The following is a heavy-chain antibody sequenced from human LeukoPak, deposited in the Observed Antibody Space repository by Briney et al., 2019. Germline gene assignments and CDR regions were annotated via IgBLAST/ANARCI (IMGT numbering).Heavy chain of an antibody. D-gene: IGHD5-18*01. Sequence: SGPTLVKPTQTLTLTCIFSGFSLSSRGVGVGWIRQPPGKALEWLALIYWDDDKLYNTYLKSRLTTTKDTSKNQVVLTTTNMDPVDTATYYCAHEKRYSFDLFANWGQGTLVTVSS. CDR3: AHEKRYSFDLFAN. V-gene: IGHV2-5*02. J-gene: IGHJ4*02. CDR2: IYWDDDK. CDR1: GFSLSSRGVG.